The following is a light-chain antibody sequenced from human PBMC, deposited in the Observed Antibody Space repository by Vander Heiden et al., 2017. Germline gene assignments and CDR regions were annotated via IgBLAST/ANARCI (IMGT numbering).Light chain of an antibody. CDR2: DVT. CDR1: SSDVGNDNY. CDR3: SSYTTSSTQV. J-gene: IGLJ1*01. V-gene: IGLV2-14*03. Sequence: QIALTQPASVSGSPGQPITIPCAGTSSDVGNDNYVSWYQQHPGKAPKLVIYDVTNRPSGVSNRFSGAKSGNTASLTISGLQPEDEADYYCSSYTTSSTQVFGTGTKVTVL.